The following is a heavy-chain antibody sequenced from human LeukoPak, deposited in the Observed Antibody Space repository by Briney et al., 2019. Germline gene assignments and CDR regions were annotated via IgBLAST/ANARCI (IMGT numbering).Heavy chain of an antibody. CDR2: ISGSGGRT. CDR1: GFTFSSYA. CDR3: AKDLQFEARGGSCLD. J-gene: IGHJ4*02. D-gene: IGHD2-15*01. V-gene: IGHV3-23*01. Sequence: GGSLRLSCAASGFTFSSYAMSWVRQAPGKGLEWVSAISGSGGRTYYADSVKGRFTISRDNSKNTLYLQMNSLRAEDTAVYYCAKDLQFEARGGSCLDWGQGTLVTVSS.